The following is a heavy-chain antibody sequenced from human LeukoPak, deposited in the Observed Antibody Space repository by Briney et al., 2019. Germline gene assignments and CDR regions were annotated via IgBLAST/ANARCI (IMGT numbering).Heavy chain of an antibody. D-gene: IGHD1-1*01. V-gene: IGHV4-38-2*01. CDR3: AKAGTTGIHHWFDP. Sequence: SETLSLTCVVSGYSISNDYYWGWIRQPPGKGLEWIGNIYHSGGSYYNPSLKSRVTILIDTSKNQFSLKLSSVTAADTAVYYCAKAGTTGIHHWFDPWGQGNLVTVSS. J-gene: IGHJ5*02. CDR2: IYHSGGS. CDR1: GYSISNDYY.